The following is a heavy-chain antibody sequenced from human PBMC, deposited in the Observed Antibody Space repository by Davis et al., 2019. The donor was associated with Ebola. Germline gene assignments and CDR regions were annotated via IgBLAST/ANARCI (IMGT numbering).Heavy chain of an antibody. J-gene: IGHJ4*02. CDR1: GFTFSNYW. V-gene: IGHV3-7*03. CDR3: ASRLPIVTLLGAKKGGYFDD. CDR2: INEDGSEK. D-gene: IGHD4/OR15-4a*01. Sequence: GGSLRLSCAASGFTFSNYWMSWVCQAPGKGLEWVANINEDGSEKYYVDSVKGRFSISRDNAKSSVYLQMNSLRGGDTAVYYCASRLPIVTLLGAKKGGYFDDWGQGTLVTVSS.